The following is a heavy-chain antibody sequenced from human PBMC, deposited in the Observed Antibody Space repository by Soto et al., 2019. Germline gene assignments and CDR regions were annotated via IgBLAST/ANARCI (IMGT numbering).Heavy chain of an antibody. CDR1: GYPFTSYA. Sequence: ASVNVSYKASGYPFTSYAMHRVLQAPGQKLEWMGWINAGNGNTKYSQKYQGRVTITRDTSASTAYMELSSLRSEDTAVYYCARDSSRYYYYYYMDVWGKGTTVTVSS. CDR3: ARDSSRYYYYYYMDV. J-gene: IGHJ6*03. D-gene: IGHD6-6*01. V-gene: IGHV1-3*01. CDR2: INAGNGNT.